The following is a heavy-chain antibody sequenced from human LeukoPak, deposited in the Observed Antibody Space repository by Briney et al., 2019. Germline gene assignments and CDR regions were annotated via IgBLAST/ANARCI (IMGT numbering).Heavy chain of an antibody. D-gene: IGHD3-10*01. CDR1: GFTFSSYA. Sequence: PGGSLRLSCAASGFTFSSYAMSWVRQAPGKGLEWVGRIKSKSEGGTTDYDAPVKGRFTISRDDSKNTVYLQMNSLKTEDTAMFYCTTYTMGAFDSWGQGTLVTVSS. CDR3: TTYTMGAFDS. CDR2: IKSKSEGGTT. J-gene: IGHJ4*02. V-gene: IGHV3-15*01.